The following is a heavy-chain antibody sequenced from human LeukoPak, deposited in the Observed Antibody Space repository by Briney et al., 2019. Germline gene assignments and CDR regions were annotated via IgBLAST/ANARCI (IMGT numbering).Heavy chain of an antibody. Sequence: GGSLRLSCAASGFSFSGHWMNWVRQPPGKGLEWVANIKPDGSEKYYVDSVKGRFTISRDDAKRSLDLQMDSLRAEDTAIYYCAYRNTLDYWGQGALVTVSS. J-gene: IGHJ4*02. D-gene: IGHD1-26*01. CDR3: AYRNTLDY. CDR1: GFSFSGHW. V-gene: IGHV3-7*02. CDR2: IKPDGSEK.